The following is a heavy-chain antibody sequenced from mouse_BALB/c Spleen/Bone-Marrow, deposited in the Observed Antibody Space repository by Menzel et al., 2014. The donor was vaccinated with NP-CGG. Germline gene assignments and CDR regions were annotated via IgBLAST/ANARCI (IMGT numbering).Heavy chain of an antibody. CDR2: IDPYDSET. CDR1: GFNIKDTY. Sequence: EVQRVESGAELVKPGASVKLSCTASGFNIKDTYMHWVKQRPEQGLEWIGRIDPYDSETHYNQKFKDKAILTVDKSSSTAYMQLSSLTSEDSAVYYCARGRDYDVFSYWGQGTLVTVSA. V-gene: IGHV14-3*02. CDR3: ARGRDYDVFSY. D-gene: IGHD2-4*01. J-gene: IGHJ3*01.